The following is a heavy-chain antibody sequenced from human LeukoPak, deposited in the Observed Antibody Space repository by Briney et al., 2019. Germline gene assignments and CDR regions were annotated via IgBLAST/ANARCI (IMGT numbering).Heavy chain of an antibody. V-gene: IGHV1-18*01. J-gene: IGHJ4*02. CDR2: ISAYNGNT. CDR3: ARHRPAKHYYDSSAYSPFDY. CDR1: GYTFTSYG. Sequence: ASVKVSCKASGYTFTSYGISWVRQAPRQGLEWMGWISAYNGNTNYAQKLQGRVTMTTDTSTSTAYMELSSLRSEDTAVYYCARHRPAKHYYDSSAYSPFDYWGQGTLVTVSS. D-gene: IGHD3-22*01.